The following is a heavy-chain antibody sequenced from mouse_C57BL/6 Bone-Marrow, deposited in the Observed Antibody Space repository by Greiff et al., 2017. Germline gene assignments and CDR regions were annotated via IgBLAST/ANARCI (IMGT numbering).Heavy chain of an antibody. D-gene: IGHD1-1*01. V-gene: IGHV1-76*01. CDR1: GYTFTDYY. CDR2: IYPGSGNT. J-gene: IGHJ3*01. CDR3: ANSYYYGGSYDWFAY. Sequence: LVESGAELVRPGASVKLSCKASGYTFTDYYINWVKQRPGQGLEWIARIYPGSGNTYYNEKFKGKATLTAEKSSSTAYMQLSSLTSEDSAVYFWANSYYYGGSYDWFAYWGQGTLVTVSA.